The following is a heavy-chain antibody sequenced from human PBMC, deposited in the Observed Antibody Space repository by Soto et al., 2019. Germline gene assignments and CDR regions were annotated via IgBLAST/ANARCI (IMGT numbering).Heavy chain of an antibody. Sequence: PGGSLRLSCAASGFTFSSYGMHWVRQAPGKGLEWVAVISYDGSNKYYADSVKGRFTISRDNSKNTLYLQMNSLRAEDTAVYYSAKARLNRPYSSGWYYFDYWGQGTLVTVSS. J-gene: IGHJ4*02. D-gene: IGHD6-19*01. V-gene: IGHV3-30*18. CDR1: GFTFSSYG. CDR2: ISYDGSNK. CDR3: AKARLNRPYSSGWYYFDY.